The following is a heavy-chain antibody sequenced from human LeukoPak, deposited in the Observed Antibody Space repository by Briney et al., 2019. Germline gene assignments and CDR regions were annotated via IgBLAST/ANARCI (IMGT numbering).Heavy chain of an antibody. Sequence: GGSLRLSCVASGFPFSVSWMHWVRQTPGKGLVWVSLIRSDGTITNYADSVKGRFITSRDNTKNTVYLQMNSLRAEDTGIYYCVKDHFYSMEVWGQGTTVTVTS. V-gene: IGHV3-74*01. D-gene: IGHD2-15*01. CDR3: VKDHFYSMEV. CDR2: IRSDGTIT. J-gene: IGHJ6*02. CDR1: GFPFSVSW.